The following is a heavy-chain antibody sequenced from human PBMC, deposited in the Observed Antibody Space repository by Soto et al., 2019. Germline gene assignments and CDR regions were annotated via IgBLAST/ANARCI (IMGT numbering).Heavy chain of an antibody. CDR3: ARHLVGSTRGNFDY. D-gene: IGHD2-2*01. CDR1: GYSFTSYW. V-gene: IGHV5-51*01. CDR2: IYPYDSDT. Sequence: PGESLKISCKTPGYSFTSYWIGWVRQMPGKGMEWMGNIYPYDSDTRYSPSCQGQVTISADTSITTAYLHGSGVRASDTAMYFCARHLVGSTRGNFDYWGQGTLVTVSS. J-gene: IGHJ4*01.